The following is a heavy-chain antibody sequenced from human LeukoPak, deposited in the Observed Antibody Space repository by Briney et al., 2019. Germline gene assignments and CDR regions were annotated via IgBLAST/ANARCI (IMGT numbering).Heavy chain of an antibody. CDR1: GFTFDDYA. CDR2: ISWNSGSI. Sequence: GGSLRLSCAASGFTFDDYAMHWVRQAPGKGLEWVSGISWNSGSIGYADSVKGRFTISRDNAKNSLYLQMNSLRAEGTALYYCAKTTLPYSSGWYVFDYWGQGTLVTVSS. V-gene: IGHV3-9*01. D-gene: IGHD6-19*01. J-gene: IGHJ4*02. CDR3: AKTTLPYSSGWYVFDY.